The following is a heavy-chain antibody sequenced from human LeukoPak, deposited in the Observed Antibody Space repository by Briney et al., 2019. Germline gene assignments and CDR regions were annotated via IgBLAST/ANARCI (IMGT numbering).Heavy chain of an antibody. CDR1: AGSFSTYY. V-gene: IGHV4-34*01. CDR2: INHSGST. Sequence: SETLSLTCAVYAGSFSTYYWSWIRQPPGKGLEWIGEINHSGSTNYNPSLKSRVTISVDTSKNQFSLKLSSVTAADTAVYYCARDRAIVVDRGWFDLWGQGTLVTVSS. D-gene: IGHD2-15*01. CDR3: ARDRAIVVDRGWFDL. J-gene: IGHJ5*02.